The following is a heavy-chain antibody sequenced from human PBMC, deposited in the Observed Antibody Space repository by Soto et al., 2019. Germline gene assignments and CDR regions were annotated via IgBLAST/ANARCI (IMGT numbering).Heavy chain of an antibody. CDR2: MRAKAFGGTT. Sequence: GGSLRLSCKGSGFTFRDYAISWVRQAPGKGLQWVGFMRAKAFGGTTEYATFVKGRFTIPRDDSKSVAYLQMNSLETEDTAVYYCTREGAYTSPPYYYFYAMDVWGQGTRVTVSS. J-gene: IGHJ6*01. V-gene: IGHV3-49*04. CDR1: GFTFRDYA. D-gene: IGHD2-2*01. CDR3: TREGAYTSPPYYYFYAMDV.